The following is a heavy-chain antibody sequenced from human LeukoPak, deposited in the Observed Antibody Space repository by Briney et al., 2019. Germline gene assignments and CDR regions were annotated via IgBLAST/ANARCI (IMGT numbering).Heavy chain of an antibody. J-gene: IGHJ4*02. CDR1: GSTFNKYS. Sequence: PGGSLRLSCAASGSTFNKYSMNWVRQAPGKGLEWVSSISDASSYIFYADSVKGRFTISRDNAKNSLYLQMNSLRAEDTAVYYCAREKLSFFDSSGYFDYWGQGTLVTVSS. V-gene: IGHV3-21*01. CDR3: AREKLSFFDSSGYFDY. CDR2: ISDASSYI. D-gene: IGHD3-22*01.